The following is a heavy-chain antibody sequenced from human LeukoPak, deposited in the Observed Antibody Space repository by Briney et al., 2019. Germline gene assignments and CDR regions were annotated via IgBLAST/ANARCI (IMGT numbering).Heavy chain of an antibody. Sequence: GGSLRLSCAASGFTFSNHIMHWVRQAPGKGLEWVSFIRVDGTNRHYVDSVKGRFTISRDNPNNMLYLQMNSLKFDGTAVYYCARDAYHSGDLDQWGEGTLVIVSS. CDR1: GFTFSNHI. V-gene: IGHV3-30*02. D-gene: IGHD3/OR15-3a*01. J-gene: IGHJ4*02. CDR2: IRVDGTNR. CDR3: ARDAYHSGDLDQ.